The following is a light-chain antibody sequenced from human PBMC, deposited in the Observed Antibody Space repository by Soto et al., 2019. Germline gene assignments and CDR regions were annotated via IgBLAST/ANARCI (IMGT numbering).Light chain of an antibody. CDR1: SSDVGSYKY. CDR3: CSFVDSDTVL. Sequence: QSALTQPRSVSGSPGQSVTISCTGTSSDVGSYKYVSWYQHHPGKAPKLMIFDVNKRPSGVPDRFSGSSPGNAASLTISGLQPEDEADYFCCSFVDSDTVLFGGGTKLTVL. J-gene: IGLJ3*02. V-gene: IGLV2-11*01. CDR2: DVN.